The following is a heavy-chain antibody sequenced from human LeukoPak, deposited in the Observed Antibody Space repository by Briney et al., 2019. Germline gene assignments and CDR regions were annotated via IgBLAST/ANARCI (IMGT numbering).Heavy chain of an antibody. CDR1: GGSVSGYY. J-gene: IGHJ3*02. D-gene: IGHD5-24*01. CDR2: IHYSGST. V-gene: IGHV4-59*02. CDR3: AKNLEMATIWPQGDAFDI. Sequence: SETLSLTCTVSGGSVSGYYWSWIRQPPGKGLQWIGYIHYSGSTNYNPSLKSRLTISVDTSKNQFSLKLTSVTAADTAVYYCAKNLEMATIWPQGDAFDIWGQGTMVTVSS.